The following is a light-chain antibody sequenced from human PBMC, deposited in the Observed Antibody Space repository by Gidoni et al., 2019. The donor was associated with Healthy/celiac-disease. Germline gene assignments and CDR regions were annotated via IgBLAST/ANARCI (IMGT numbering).Light chain of an antibody. CDR3: SSYTSSSTLV. J-gene: IGLJ1*01. Sequence: QSALTQPASVAGSPGQSITISCTGTSRDVGGYNYVSWYQQHPGKAPKLMIYEVSNRPSGVSTRFSGSQSGNTASLTISGHQAEDEADYYCSSYTSSSTLVFGTGTKVTVL. CDR1: SRDVGGYNY. CDR2: EVS. V-gene: IGLV2-14*01.